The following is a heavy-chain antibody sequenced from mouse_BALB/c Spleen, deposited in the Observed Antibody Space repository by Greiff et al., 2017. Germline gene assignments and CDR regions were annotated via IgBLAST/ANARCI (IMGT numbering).Heavy chain of an antibody. J-gene: IGHJ2*01. CDR2: IDPENGDT. CDR3: NAGGGYDY. Sequence: VQLQQPGAELVRSGASVKLSCTASGFNIKDYYMHWVKQRPEQGLEWIGWIDPENGDTEYAPKFQGKATMTADTSSNTAYLQLSSLTSEDTAVYYCNAGGGYDYWGQGTTLTVSS. V-gene: IGHV14-4*02. D-gene: IGHD1-2*01. CDR1: GFNIKDYY.